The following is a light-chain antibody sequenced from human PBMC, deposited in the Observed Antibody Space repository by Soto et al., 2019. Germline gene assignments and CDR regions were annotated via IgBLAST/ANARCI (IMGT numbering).Light chain of an antibody. CDR3: SSYAGSNNLGV. J-gene: IGLJ2*01. V-gene: IGLV2-8*01. CDR2: EVS. Sequence: QSALTQPPSASGSPGQSVTISCTGTRSDVGGYNYVSWYQQHPGKAPKLMIYEVSKRPSGVPDRFSGSKSGNTASLTVSGGQAEDEADYYCSSYAGSNNLGVFGGGTKLTVL. CDR1: RSDVGGYNY.